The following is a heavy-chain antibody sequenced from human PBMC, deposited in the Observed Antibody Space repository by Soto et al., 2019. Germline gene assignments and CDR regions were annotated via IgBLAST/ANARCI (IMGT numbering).Heavy chain of an antibody. D-gene: IGHD2-21*02. CDR2: SSDRRTGNT. CDR3: TTWLTVHFDY. Sequence: GGSLRLSCAASGFTFSSYTLNWVRRAPGKGLEWVATSSDRRTGNTHYSDSVRGRFTLSRDYSRNILFLQMDSLRADDTALYYCTTWLTVHFDYWGRGTKVTVYS. V-gene: IGHV3-23*01. J-gene: IGHJ4*02. CDR1: GFTFSSYT.